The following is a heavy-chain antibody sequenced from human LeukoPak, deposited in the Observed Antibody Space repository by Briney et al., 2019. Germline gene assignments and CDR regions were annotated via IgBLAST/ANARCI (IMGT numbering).Heavy chain of an antibody. V-gene: IGHV1-69*13. CDR1: GYTFTSYY. J-gene: IGHJ6*03. CDR3: ARTVVVTAIPYYYYYMDV. Sequence: ASVKVSCKASGYTFTSYYMHWVRQAPGQGLEWMGGIIPIFGTANYAQKFQGRVTITADESTSTAYMELSSLRSEDTAVYYCARTVVVTAIPYYYYYMDVWGKGTTVTISS. D-gene: IGHD2-21*02. CDR2: IIPIFGTA.